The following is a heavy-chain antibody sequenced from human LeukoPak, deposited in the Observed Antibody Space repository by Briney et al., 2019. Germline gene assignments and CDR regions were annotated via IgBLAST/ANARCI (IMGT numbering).Heavy chain of an antibody. J-gene: IGHJ5*02. CDR1: GFTFRNYA. Sequence: PGRSLRLSCAASGFTFRNYALHWVRQAPGKGLEWVAFISFDGTKKYYADSLKGRFTISRDNSKNTLSLQMNSLRVEDTAVYYCASLATIIIVPTATPHDYFDPWGQGTVVTVSS. CDR3: ASLATIIIVPTATPHDYFDP. CDR2: ISFDGTKK. V-gene: IGHV3-30-3*01. D-gene: IGHD2-2*01.